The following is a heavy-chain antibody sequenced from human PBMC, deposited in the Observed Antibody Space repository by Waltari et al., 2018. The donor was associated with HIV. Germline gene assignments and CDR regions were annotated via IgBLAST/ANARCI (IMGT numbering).Heavy chain of an antibody. D-gene: IGHD1-26*01. V-gene: IGHV3-15*01. CDR3: TTFEMGSTRNY. J-gene: IGHJ4*02. CDR1: GITFKIAC. Sequence: DVQLVESGGGLVKPGGSLRLSCAVSGITFKIACLSWVRQGPGKGPQWLGHIRSKSDGGTTDYAAPVRGRFTISTDDLNNTMSLEMKSLKVEDTGVYYCTTFEMGSTRNYWGQGTLVTVSS. CDR2: IRSKSDGGTT.